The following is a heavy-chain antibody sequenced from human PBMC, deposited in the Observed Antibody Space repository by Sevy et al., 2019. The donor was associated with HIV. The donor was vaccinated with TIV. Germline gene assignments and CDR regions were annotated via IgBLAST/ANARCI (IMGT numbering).Heavy chain of an antibody. CDR3: SIDSRRWLQLPDAFDI. CDR2: INIRSTDI. J-gene: IGHJ3*02. Sequence: GGSLRLSCTASGFTFASYNMNWVRQTPGKGLEWVSCINIRSTDIKYADSVRGRFTISRDNAKNSLYLQMDSLRAEDTAVYYCSIDSRRWLQLPDAFDIWGRGTMVTVSS. D-gene: IGHD1-1*01. CDR1: GFTFASYN. V-gene: IGHV3-21*01.